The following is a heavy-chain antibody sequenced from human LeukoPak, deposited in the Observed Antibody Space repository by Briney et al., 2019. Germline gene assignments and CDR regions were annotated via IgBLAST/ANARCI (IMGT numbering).Heavy chain of an antibody. CDR1: GYTFTSYY. V-gene: IGHV1-46*01. CDR2: INPSGGST. CDR3: ARDGRHRGFDY. Sequence: ASVKVSFKASGYTFTSYYMHWVRQAPGQGLEWMGIINPSGGSTSYAQKFQGRVTMTRDTSTSTVYMELSSLRSEDTAVYYCARDGRHRGFDYWGQGTLVTVSS. J-gene: IGHJ4*02.